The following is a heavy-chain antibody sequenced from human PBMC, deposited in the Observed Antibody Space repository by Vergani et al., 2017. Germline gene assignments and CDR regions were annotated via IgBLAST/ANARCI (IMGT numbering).Heavy chain of an antibody. CDR3: ARGDYSILTGYRY. CDR2: INPSGGHT. D-gene: IGHD3-9*01. Sequence: QVQVVQSGAEVKKSGASVKVSCKTSGYTFSYYYMHWVRQAPGQGLEWMGIINPSGGHTNYAQKFQGRVTMTRDTSTSTVYMRLSIQRSEDTAIYYCARGDYSILTGYRYWGQGTLVTVSA. CDR1: GYTFSYYY. V-gene: IGHV1-46*03. J-gene: IGHJ4*02.